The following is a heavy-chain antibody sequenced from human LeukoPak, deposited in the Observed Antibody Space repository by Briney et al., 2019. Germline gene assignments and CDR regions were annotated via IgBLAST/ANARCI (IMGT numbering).Heavy chain of an antibody. CDR2: MYYSGST. D-gene: IGHD5-18*01. CDR3: ARNPMDTTVVYPFDY. Sequence: PSETLSLTCTVSGDSISSSSYYWGWIRQPPGKGLEWIGSMYYSGSTYYNPSLKSRVTISVDTSKNQFSLKLTSVTAADTAVYYCARNPMDTTVVYPFDYWGQGTLVTVSS. V-gene: IGHV4-39*01. J-gene: IGHJ4*02. CDR1: GDSISSSSYY.